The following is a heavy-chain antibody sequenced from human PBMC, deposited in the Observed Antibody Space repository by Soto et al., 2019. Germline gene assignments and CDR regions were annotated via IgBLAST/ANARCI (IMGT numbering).Heavy chain of an antibody. CDR2: IYTGGST. Sequence: GGSLRLSCAASGFIVSSNYMSWVRQAPGKGLEWVSVIYTGGSTYYADSVKGRFTISRDNSKNTLYLQMNSLRVEDTAVYYCAGHDWFDPWGRGTLVTVS. CDR3: AGHDWFDP. CDR1: GFIVSSNY. J-gene: IGHJ5*02. V-gene: IGHV3-53*01.